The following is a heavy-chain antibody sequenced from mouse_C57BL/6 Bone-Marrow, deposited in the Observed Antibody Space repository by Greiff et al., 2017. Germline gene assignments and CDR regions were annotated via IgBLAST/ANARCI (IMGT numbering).Heavy chain of an antibody. J-gene: IGHJ4*01. CDR2: IYPRDGST. V-gene: IGHV1-85*01. Sequence: QVQLQQSGPELVKPGASVKLSCKASGYTFTSYDINWVKQRPGQGLEWIGWIYPRDGSTKYNEKFKGKATLTVDTSSSTAYMEIHSLTSEDSAVYFCARMGYYYGSSYAMDYWGQGTSVPVSS. D-gene: IGHD1-1*01. CDR1: GYTFTSYD. CDR3: ARMGYYYGSSYAMDY.